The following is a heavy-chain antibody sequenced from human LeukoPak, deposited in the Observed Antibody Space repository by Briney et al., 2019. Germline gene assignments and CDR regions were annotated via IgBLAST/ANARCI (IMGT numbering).Heavy chain of an antibody. J-gene: IGHJ4*02. Sequence: SETLSLTCTVSGGSISSYYWSWIRQPPGKGLEWIGYIYYSGSTYYNPSLKSRVTISVDTSKNQFSLKLSSVTAADTAVYYCARGVYNWNYYRYMDVWGQGTLVTVSS. CDR1: GGSISSYY. CDR3: ARGVYNWNYYRYMDV. D-gene: IGHD1-7*01. CDR2: IYYSGST. V-gene: IGHV4-59*08.